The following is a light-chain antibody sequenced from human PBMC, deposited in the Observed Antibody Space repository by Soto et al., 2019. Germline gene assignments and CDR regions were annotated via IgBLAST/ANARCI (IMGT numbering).Light chain of an antibody. J-gene: IGKJ1*01. V-gene: IGKV3-20*01. CDR2: AAS. CDR1: QSVTYRY. Sequence: EIVLTQYTGTLSLSPGERVTLSCRASQSVTYRYLAWYQQKPGQAPRLLIYAASTRATGIPDRFSGSGSGTDFTFTISRLEPGDFAVYYCQQYGSSPWTFGQGTKADI. CDR3: QQYGSSPWT.